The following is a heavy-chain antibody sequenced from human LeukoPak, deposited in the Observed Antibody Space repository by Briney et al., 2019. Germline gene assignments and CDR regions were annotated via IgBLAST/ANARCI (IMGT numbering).Heavy chain of an antibody. CDR2: IIPIFGTA. V-gene: IGHV1-69*05. CDR1: GGTFSSYA. J-gene: IGHJ4*02. CDR3: ARDRGDYDILTGYYPGHYFDY. Sequence: SVKVSCKASGGTFSSYAISWVRQAPGQGLEWMGRIIPIFGTANYAQKVQGRVTITTDESTSTAYMELSSLRSEDTAVYYCARDRGDYDILTGYYPGHYFDYWGQGTLVTVSS. D-gene: IGHD3-9*01.